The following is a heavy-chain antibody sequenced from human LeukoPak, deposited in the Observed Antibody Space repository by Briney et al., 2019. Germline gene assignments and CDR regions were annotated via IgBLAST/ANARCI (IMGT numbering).Heavy chain of an antibody. CDR3: ARLTYYDILTGYYNYFDY. D-gene: IGHD3-9*01. V-gene: IGHV4-59*08. J-gene: IGHJ4*02. Sequence: PSETLSLTCTVSGGSIGSYYWSWIRQPPGKGLEWIGYIYYSGSTNYNPSLKSRVTISVDTSKNQFSLKLSSVTAADTAVYYCARLTYYDILTGYYNYFDYWGQGTPVTVSS. CDR2: IYYSGST. CDR1: GGSIGSYY.